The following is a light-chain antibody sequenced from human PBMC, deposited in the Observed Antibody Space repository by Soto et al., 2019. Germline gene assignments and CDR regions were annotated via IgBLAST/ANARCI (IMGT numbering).Light chain of an antibody. Sequence: DIQMTRSPSTLSASVGDRVTITCRASQSISSWLAWYQQKPGKAPKLLIYKASSLESGVPSRFSGSGSGTEVTLTISSLQPDDFAIYYCQQYKSFSLTFGGGTKVEIK. J-gene: IGKJ4*01. CDR2: KAS. CDR1: QSISSW. CDR3: QQYKSFSLT. V-gene: IGKV1-5*03.